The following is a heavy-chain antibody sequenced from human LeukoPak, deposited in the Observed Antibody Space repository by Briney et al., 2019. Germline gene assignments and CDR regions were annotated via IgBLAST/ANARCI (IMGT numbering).Heavy chain of an antibody. CDR3: ARGAKLAFDI. CDR1: GYTFTSYA. D-gene: IGHD4/OR15-4a*01. V-gene: IGHV1-3*01. Sequence: GASVKVSCKASGYTFTSYAMHWVRQAPGQRLEWMGWINAGNGNTKYPQKFQGRVTITRDTSASTAYMELSSLRSEDTAVYYCARGAKLAFDIWGQGTMVTVSS. J-gene: IGHJ3*02. CDR2: INAGNGNT.